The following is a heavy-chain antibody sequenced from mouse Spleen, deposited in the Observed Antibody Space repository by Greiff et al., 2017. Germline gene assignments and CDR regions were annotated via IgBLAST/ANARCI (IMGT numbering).Heavy chain of an antibody. CDR1: GYTFTSYW. V-gene: IGHV1-7*01. J-gene: IGHJ2*01. CDR3: ARVYGPLYYFDY. CDR2: INTSSGYN. Sequence: VKLVESGAELAKPGASVKLSCKASGYTFTSYWMHWVKQRPGQGLEWIGYINTSSGYNKYNQKFKDKATLTADKSSSKAYMQLCSLTYADSAVYYCARVYGPLYYFDYWGQGTTLTVSS. D-gene: IGHD1-1*02.